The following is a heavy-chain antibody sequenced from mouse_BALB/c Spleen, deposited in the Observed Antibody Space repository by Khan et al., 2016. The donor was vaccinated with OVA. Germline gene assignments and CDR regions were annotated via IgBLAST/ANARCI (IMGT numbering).Heavy chain of an antibody. V-gene: IGHV5-6*01. CDR3: TRLAYYYDSEGFAY. CDR2: ISSGGSYT. Sequence: EVMLVESGGDLVKPGGSLKLSCAASGFTFSTFGMSWVRQTPDKRLEWVATISSGGSYTYYPDNVKGRFTISRDNAKNTLYLQVSSLQSEDTAMYYCTRLAYYYDSEGFAYWGQGTLVTVSA. D-gene: IGHD1-1*01. CDR1: GFTFSTFG. J-gene: IGHJ3*01.